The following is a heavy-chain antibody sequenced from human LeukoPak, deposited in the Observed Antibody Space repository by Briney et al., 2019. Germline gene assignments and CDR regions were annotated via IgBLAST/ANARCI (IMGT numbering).Heavy chain of an antibody. CDR1: GFTFSSYS. J-gene: IGHJ4*02. CDR3: ARDTHWAVAGTGYFDY. CDR2: ISSSSSYI. D-gene: IGHD6-19*01. Sequence: TGGSLRLSCAASGFTFSSYSMNWVRQAPGKGLEWVSSISSSSSYIYYADSVKGRFTISRDNAKNSLYLQMNSLRAEDTAVYYCARDTHWAVAGTGYFDYWGQGTLVTVSS. V-gene: IGHV3-21*01.